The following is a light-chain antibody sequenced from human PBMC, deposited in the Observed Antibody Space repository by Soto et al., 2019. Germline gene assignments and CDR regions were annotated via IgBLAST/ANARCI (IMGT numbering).Light chain of an antibody. J-gene: IGKJ1*01. Sequence: DIQMTQAPSTLSAPARDRVTITWRASQSISSWLAWYQHKPGKAPKLLIYDASNLDSGVPSRFSGSGSGTEFSLTISNLQPDDCATYYCQQYENYWTFGQGTKVDI. V-gene: IGKV1-5*01. CDR1: QSISSW. CDR2: DAS. CDR3: QQYENYWT.